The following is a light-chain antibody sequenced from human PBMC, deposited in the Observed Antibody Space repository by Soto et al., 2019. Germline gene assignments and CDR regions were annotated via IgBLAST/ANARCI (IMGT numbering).Light chain of an antibody. Sequence: QSALTQPASVSGSPGQSITISCTGTSSDIGVYKYVSWYQQHPWKAPNLMIYEVSNRPSGVSNRFSGSKSGNTASLTISGLQAEDEADYYCSSYTSSSTVVFGGGTKLTVL. CDR3: SSYTSSSTVV. J-gene: IGLJ2*01. CDR2: EVS. CDR1: SSDIGVYKY. V-gene: IGLV2-14*01.